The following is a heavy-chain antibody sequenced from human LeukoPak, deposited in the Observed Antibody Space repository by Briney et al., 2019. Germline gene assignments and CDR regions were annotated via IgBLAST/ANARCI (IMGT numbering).Heavy chain of an antibody. CDR1: GGSISSYY. V-gene: IGHV4-59*01. J-gene: IGHJ4*02. CDR3: AREGRFGELSNY. D-gene: IGHD3-10*01. CDR2: IYYSGST. Sequence: PSETLSLTCTVSGGSISSYYWSWIRQPPGKGLEWIGYIYYSGSTNYNPSLKSRVTISVDTSKNQFSLKLTSVTAADTAVYYCAREGRFGELSNYWGQGTLVTVSS.